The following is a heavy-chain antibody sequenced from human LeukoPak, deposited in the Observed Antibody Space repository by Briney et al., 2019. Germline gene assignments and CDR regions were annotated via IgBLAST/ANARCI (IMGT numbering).Heavy chain of an antibody. Sequence: GASVKVPCKSSGYTFTSYYMHWVRQAPGQGLEWMGIINPSGGSTSYAQKFQGRVTITADESTSTAYMELSSLRSEDTAVYYCAIGSDFSGKYYFDYWGQGTLVTVSS. D-gene: IGHD5-12*01. CDR1: GYTFTSYY. CDR2: INPSGGST. V-gene: IGHV1-46*01. J-gene: IGHJ4*02. CDR3: AIGSDFSGKYYFDY.